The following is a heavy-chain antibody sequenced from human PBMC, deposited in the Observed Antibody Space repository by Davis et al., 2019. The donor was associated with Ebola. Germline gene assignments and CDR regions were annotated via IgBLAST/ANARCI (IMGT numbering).Heavy chain of an antibody. J-gene: IGHJ6*02. CDR2: ISYDGSNK. CDR1: GFTFSSYG. D-gene: IGHD2-2*01. Sequence: GESLKISCAASGFTFSSYGMHWVRQAPGKGLEWVAVISYDGSNKYYADSVKGRFTISRDNSKNTLYLQMNSLRAEDTAVYYCAKDQGVPAAYWGPGTTVTVSS. V-gene: IGHV3-30*18. CDR3: AKDQGVPAAY.